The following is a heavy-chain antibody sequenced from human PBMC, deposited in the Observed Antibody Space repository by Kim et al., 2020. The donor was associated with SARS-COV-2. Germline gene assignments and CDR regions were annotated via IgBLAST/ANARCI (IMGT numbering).Heavy chain of an antibody. J-gene: IGHJ2*01. V-gene: IGHV4-59*13. CDR2: IYYSGST. D-gene: IGHD6-13*01. Sequence: SETLSLTCTVSGGSISSYYWSWIRQPPGKGLEWIGYIYYSGSTNYNPSLKSRVTISVDTSKNQFSLKLSSVTAADTAVYYCARDGIAAAGNWYFDLWGRGTLVTVSS. CDR1: GGSISSYY. CDR3: ARDGIAAAGNWYFDL.